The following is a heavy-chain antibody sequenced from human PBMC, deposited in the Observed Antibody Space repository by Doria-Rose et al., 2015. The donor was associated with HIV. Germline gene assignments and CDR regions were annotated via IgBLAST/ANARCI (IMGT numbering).Heavy chain of an antibody. Sequence: QVTLKESGPVLVKPTETLTLTCTVSGVSLSSPGMGASWIRQPPGKALEWLANMFSDDARSYKTSLKSRLTISRGTSKSQVVLTMTDMGPVDTATYYCARIKSSRWYHKYYFDFWGQGTLVIVSA. V-gene: IGHV2-26*01. D-gene: IGHD6-13*01. CDR2: MFSDDAR. J-gene: IGHJ4*02. CDR1: GVSLSSPGMG. CDR3: ARIKSSRWYHKYYFDF.